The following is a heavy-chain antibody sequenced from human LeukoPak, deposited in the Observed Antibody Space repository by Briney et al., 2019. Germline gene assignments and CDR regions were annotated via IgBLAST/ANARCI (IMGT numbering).Heavy chain of an antibody. CDR2: IYYSGST. Sequence: SETLSLTCTVSGGSISSSSYYWGWIRQPPGKGLEWIGYIYYSGSTNYNPSLKSRVTISVDTSKNQFSLKLSSVTAADTAVYYCARGGITWTYWGQGTLVTVSS. CDR1: GGSISSSSYY. D-gene: IGHD3-10*01. CDR3: ARGGITWTY. V-gene: IGHV4-61*05. J-gene: IGHJ4*02.